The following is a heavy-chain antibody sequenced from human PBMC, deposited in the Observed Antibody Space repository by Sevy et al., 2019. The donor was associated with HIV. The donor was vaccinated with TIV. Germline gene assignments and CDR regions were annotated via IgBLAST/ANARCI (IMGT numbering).Heavy chain of an antibody. CDR2: ISGSGDNT. J-gene: IGHJ6*03. CDR1: GLTFSSYA. Sequence: GGSLRLSCAASGLTFSSYATSWVRQAPGKGLEWVSAISGSGDNTFYADSAKGRFTISRDNSKNTLYLQMNSLRAEDTAVSYCAKCVYTSIDADYYYMDVWGKGTPVTVSS. CDR3: AKCVYTSIDADYYYMDV. V-gene: IGHV3-23*01. D-gene: IGHD5-18*01.